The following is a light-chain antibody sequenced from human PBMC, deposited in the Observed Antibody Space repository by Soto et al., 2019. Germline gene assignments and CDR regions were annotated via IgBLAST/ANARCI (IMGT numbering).Light chain of an antibody. CDR3: SSYAGSNIWV. CDR2: DVS. CDR1: HNDVGRYNY. V-gene: IGLV2-8*01. Sequence: QSALTQPPSASGSPGQSVTISCTGTHNDVGRYNYVSWYQQHPGKAPKVIISDVSERPSGVPDRFSGSKSGNTASLTVSGLQAEDEADYYCSSYAGSNIWVFGGGTKVTVL. J-gene: IGLJ3*02.